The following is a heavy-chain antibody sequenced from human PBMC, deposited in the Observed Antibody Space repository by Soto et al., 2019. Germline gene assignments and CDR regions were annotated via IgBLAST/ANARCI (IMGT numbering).Heavy chain of an antibody. D-gene: IGHD2-8*01. CDR1: GFTFSSYA. J-gene: IGHJ4*02. CDR2: ISGSGGST. V-gene: IGHV3-23*01. CDR3: AKGGVDTGFFDY. Sequence: GSLRLSCAASGFTFSSYAMSWVRQAPGKGLEWVSAISGSGGSTYYADSVKGRFTISRDNYNNTLYLQMNSLRAEDTAVYYCAKGGVDTGFFDYWGQGTLVTVSS.